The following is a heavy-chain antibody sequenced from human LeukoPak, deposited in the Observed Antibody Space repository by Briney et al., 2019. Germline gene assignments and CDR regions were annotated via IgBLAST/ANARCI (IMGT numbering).Heavy chain of an antibody. CDR3: AISYDFWSGYRFDY. V-gene: IGHV4-4*07. CDR1: GGSISSYY. D-gene: IGHD3-3*01. CDR2: IYTSGST. Sequence: SETLSLTCTVSGGSISSYYWSWIRQPAGKGLEWIGRIYTSGSTNYNPSLKSRVTMSVDTSKNQFSLKLSSVTAADTAVYYCAISYDFWSGYRFDYWGQGTLVTVSS. J-gene: IGHJ4*02.